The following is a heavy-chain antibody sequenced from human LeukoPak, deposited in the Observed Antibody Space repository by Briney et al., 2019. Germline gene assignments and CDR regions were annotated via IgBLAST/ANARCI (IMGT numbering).Heavy chain of an antibody. V-gene: IGHV3-9*01. J-gene: IGHJ6*02. CDR2: ISWNSGSI. CDR1: GFTFDDYA. D-gene: IGHD6-13*01. Sequence: GGSLRLSCAASGFTFDDYAMHWVRQAPGKGLEWVSGISWNSGSIGYADSVKGRFTISRDNAKNSLYLQTNSLRAEDTALYYCAKGWYRDYYYYGMDVWGQGTTVTVSS. CDR3: AKGWYRDYYYYGMDV.